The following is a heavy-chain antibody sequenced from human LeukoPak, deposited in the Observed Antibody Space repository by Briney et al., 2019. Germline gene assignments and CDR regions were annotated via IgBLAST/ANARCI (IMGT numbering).Heavy chain of an antibody. D-gene: IGHD3-3*01. CDR2: IYYSRST. CDR3: AREGRYDFWSGSPPGWFDP. J-gene: IGHJ5*02. CDR1: GGSISSGGYY. V-gene: IGHV4-31*03. Sequence: PSETLSLTCTVSGGSISSGGYYWSWIRQHPGKGLEWIGYIYYSRSTYYNPSLKSRVTISVDTSKNQFSLKLSSVTAADTAVYYCAREGRYDFWSGSPPGWFDPWGQGTLVTVSS.